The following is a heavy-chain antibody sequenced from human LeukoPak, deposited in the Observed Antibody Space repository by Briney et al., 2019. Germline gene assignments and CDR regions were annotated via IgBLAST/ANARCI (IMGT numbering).Heavy chain of an antibody. V-gene: IGHV3-9*03. D-gene: IGHD6-13*01. J-gene: IGHJ4*02. Sequence: PGGSLRLSCAASGFTFDDYGMHWVRQAPGKGLEWVSGISWNSDNIDYADSVRGRFTISRDNAKNSLFLQMNSLRAEDMALYYCAKDSSSWDNYLASWGQGTLVTVS. CDR1: GFTFDDYG. CDR3: AKDSSSWDNYLAS. CDR2: ISWNSDNI.